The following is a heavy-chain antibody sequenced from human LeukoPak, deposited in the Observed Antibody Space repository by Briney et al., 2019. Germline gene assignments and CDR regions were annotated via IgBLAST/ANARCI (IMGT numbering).Heavy chain of an antibody. CDR1: GYTFTSYD. D-gene: IGHD3-3*01. V-gene: IGHV1-8*01. Sequence: ASVKVSCKASGYTFTSYDINWVRQATGQGLEWMGWMNPNSGNTGYAQKFQGRVTMTRNTSISTAYMELRSLRSEDTAVYYCARPKTRITIFGVVIGSPWFDPWGQGTLVTVSS. CDR2: MNPNSGNT. J-gene: IGHJ5*02. CDR3: ARPKTRITIFGVVIGSPWFDP.